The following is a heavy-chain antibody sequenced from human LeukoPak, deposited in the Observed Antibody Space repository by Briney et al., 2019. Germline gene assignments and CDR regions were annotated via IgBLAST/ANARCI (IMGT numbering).Heavy chain of an antibody. CDR3: AGKQQYLWFGEFSGHDY. J-gene: IGHJ4*02. CDR1: GFTFSSYA. CDR2: ISYDGSNK. D-gene: IGHD3-10*01. Sequence: QAGGSLRLSCAASGFTFSSYAMHWVRQAPGKGLEWVAVISYDGSNKYYADSVKGRFTISRDNSKNTLYLQMNSLRAEDTAVYYCAGKQQYLWFGEFSGHDYWGQGALVTVSS. V-gene: IGHV3-30-3*01.